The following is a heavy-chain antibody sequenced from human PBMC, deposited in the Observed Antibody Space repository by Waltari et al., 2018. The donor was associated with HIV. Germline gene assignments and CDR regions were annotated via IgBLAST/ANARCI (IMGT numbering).Heavy chain of an antibody. Sequence: QLQLQESGPGLVKPSETLSLTCSVSGGSITSGSYLWGWIRQPPGKELEWVGSIRNSGNTNYNPSLKSRVTVSADTSKNQFALIMTSVTAADAALYYCTRHSDNSGCWVGFDIWGQGTTVTVSS. D-gene: IGHD6-19*01. CDR1: GGSITSGSYL. CDR2: IRNSGNT. J-gene: IGHJ3*02. V-gene: IGHV4-39*01. CDR3: TRHSDNSGCWVGFDI.